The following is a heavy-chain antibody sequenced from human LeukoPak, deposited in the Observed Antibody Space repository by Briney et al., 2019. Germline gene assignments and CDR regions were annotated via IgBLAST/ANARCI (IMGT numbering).Heavy chain of an antibody. V-gene: IGHV4-59*12. D-gene: IGHD3-10*01. CDR2: IHYSGST. J-gene: IGHJ3*02. CDR3: AKSNGYGLVDI. Sequence: SETLSLTCTVSGGSISNYYWSWIRQPPGKGLEWIGYIHYSGSTSYNPSLKSRVTISLDTSRNQFSLKLNSVTAADTAVYYCAKSNGYGLVDIWGQGTMVTVSS. CDR1: GGSISNYY.